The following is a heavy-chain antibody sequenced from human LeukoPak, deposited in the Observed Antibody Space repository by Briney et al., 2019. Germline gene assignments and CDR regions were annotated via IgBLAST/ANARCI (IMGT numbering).Heavy chain of an antibody. CDR1: GFTFSSYW. D-gene: IGHD4-17*01. V-gene: IGHV3-74*01. J-gene: IGHJ6*03. CDR2: INIDGSGT. CDR3: AKVRPGYYYMDV. Sequence: AGGSLRLSCAASGFTFSSYWMHWVRQAPGKGLVWVSRINIDGSGTSYADSVKGRFTIPRDNAKNTLYLQMNSLRVEDTAVYYCAKVRPGYYYMDVWGKGTTVTVSS.